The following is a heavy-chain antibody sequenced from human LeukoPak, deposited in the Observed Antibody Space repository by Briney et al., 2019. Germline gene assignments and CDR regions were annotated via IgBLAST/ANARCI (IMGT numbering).Heavy chain of an antibody. CDR2: IIPIFGTA. D-gene: IGHD3-9*01. CDR3: ARSDDILTGYYMGYYYYGMDV. Sequence: SSVKVSCKASGGTFSSYAISWERQAPGQGLEWMGGIIPIFGTANYAQKFQGRVTITADESTSTAYMELSSLRSEDTAVYYCARSDDILTGYYMGYYYYGMDVWGQGTTVTVSS. CDR1: GGTFSSYA. V-gene: IGHV1-69*01. J-gene: IGHJ6*02.